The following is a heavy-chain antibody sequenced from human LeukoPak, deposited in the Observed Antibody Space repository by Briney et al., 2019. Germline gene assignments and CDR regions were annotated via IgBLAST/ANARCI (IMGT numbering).Heavy chain of an antibody. J-gene: IGHJ6*03. CDR3: ARGVDYHYYYYMDF. CDR2: IKQDGSER. CDR1: GFTFSNYW. Sequence: GGSLSLSCAASGFTFSNYWMGWIRQAPAKGLEWVANIKQDGSERYYVDSVKGRFTISRDNAKNSLYLQMNSLRVEDTAVFYCARGVDYHYYYYMDFWGKGTTVTVSS. V-gene: IGHV3-7*01.